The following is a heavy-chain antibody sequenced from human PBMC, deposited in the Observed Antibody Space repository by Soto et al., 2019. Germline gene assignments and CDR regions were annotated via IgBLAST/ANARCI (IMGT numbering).Heavy chain of an antibody. D-gene: IGHD3-16*01. CDR1: GYTFTSYA. Sequence: ASVKVSCKAAGYTFTSYAMHWVRQAPGQRLEWMGWINAGNGNTKYSQKFQGRVTITRDTSASTAYMELSSLRSEDTAVYYCARGQSSLDFDYWGQGTLVTVSS. J-gene: IGHJ4*02. V-gene: IGHV1-3*01. CDR2: INAGNGNT. CDR3: ARGQSSLDFDY.